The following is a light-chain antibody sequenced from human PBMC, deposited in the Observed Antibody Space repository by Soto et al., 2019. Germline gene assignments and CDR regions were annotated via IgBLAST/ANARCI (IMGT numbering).Light chain of an antibody. CDR2: DAS. V-gene: IGKV1-33*01. CDR1: QDIKSN. CDR3: QQYVYLPYT. Sequence: DIQMTQSPSSLSASVGARVTITCQASQDIKSNMNWLQQKPGEAPQLLIYDASKLETGVPSRFSGSGSGTDFTFTITSLQPEDVATYFCQQYVYLPYTFGQGTKLEIK. J-gene: IGKJ2*01.